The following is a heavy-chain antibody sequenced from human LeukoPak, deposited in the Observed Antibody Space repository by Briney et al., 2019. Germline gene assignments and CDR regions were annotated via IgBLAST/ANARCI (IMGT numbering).Heavy chain of an antibody. J-gene: IGHJ4*02. D-gene: IGHD3-22*01. V-gene: IGHV4-30-4*08. CDR2: IYYSGST. Sequence: PSQTLSLTCTVSGGSISSGDYYWSWIRQPPGKGLEWIGYIYYSGSTNYNPSLKSRVTISVDTSKNQFSLKLSSVTAADTAVYYCARVYYYDSSGYYYFDYWGQGTLVTVSS. CDR3: ARVYYYDSSGYYYFDY. CDR1: GGSISSGDYY.